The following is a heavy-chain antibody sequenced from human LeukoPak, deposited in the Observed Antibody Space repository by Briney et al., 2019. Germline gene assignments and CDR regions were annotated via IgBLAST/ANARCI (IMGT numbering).Heavy chain of an antibody. J-gene: IGHJ4*02. D-gene: IGHD6-6*01. Sequence: SETLSLTCTVSGGFISRNSFYWGWIRQPPGKGLEWIGSIYYSGTTYYNPSLKSRVTISVDTSKNQFSLKLNSVTAADTAVYYCASAHSSSTLDYWGQGTLVTVSS. CDR2: IYYSGTT. CDR1: GGFISRNSFY. V-gene: IGHV4-39*01. CDR3: ASAHSSSTLDY.